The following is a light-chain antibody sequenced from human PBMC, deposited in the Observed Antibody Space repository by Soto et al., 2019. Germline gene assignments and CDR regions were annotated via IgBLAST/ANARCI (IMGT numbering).Light chain of an antibody. Sequence: DIQMAQSPSSLSASVADTITITCRASRNINTYLNWYQQNPGKAPKLLIFGASSLQSGVPSRFSGIGSGTEFTLTISSLQPEDFATYYCLQHNSYPITFGQGTRLEI. CDR3: LQHNSYPIT. J-gene: IGKJ5*01. V-gene: IGKV1-17*01. CDR2: GAS. CDR1: RNINTY.